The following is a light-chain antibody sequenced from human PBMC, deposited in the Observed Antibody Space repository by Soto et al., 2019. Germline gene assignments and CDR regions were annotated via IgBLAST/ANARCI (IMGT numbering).Light chain of an antibody. V-gene: IGKV3-20*01. CDR2: GAS. J-gene: IGKJ2*01. CDR1: RSVNSRY. Sequence: EIVLTQSPGTLSLSPGERATLSCRASRSVNSRYLGWYQQKPGQAPRLLIYGASNSATGIPDRFSGSGSGTAFTLTISSLEPGDFAVYYCQQYGYAPNTFGQGTKLDIK. CDR3: QQYGYAPNT.